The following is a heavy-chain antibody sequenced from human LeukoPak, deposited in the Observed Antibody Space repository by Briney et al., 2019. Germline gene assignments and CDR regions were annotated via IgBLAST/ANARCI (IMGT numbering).Heavy chain of an antibody. Sequence: SVKVSCKASGGTFSSYAISWVRQAPGQGLEWTGGIIPIFSTANYAQKFQGRVTITADESTSTAYMELSSLRSEDTAVYYCASPISLNSGSYLRFYYWGQGTLVTVSS. D-gene: IGHD1-26*01. CDR2: IIPIFSTA. J-gene: IGHJ4*02. V-gene: IGHV1-69*13. CDR1: GGTFSSYA. CDR3: ASPISLNSGSYLRFYY.